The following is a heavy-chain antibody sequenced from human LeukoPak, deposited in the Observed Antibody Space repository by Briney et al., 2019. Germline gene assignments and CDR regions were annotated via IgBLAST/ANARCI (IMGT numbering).Heavy chain of an antibody. Sequence: PGGSLRLSCAASGFTFSDYYMSWVRQAPGKGLEWVGIIRNKANGGTTEKTTSVKGRFTISRDDSKSITYLQMNSLRAEDTAVYYCAKGKRITMVRGVITHFNFFDYWGQGTLVTVSS. CDR1: GFTFSDYY. J-gene: IGHJ4*02. CDR2: IRNKANGGTT. V-gene: IGHV3-71*01. CDR3: AKGKRITMVRGVITHFNFFDY. D-gene: IGHD3-10*01.